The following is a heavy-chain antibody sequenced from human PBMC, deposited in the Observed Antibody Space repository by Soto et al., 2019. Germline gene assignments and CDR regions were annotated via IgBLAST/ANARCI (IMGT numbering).Heavy chain of an antibody. J-gene: IGHJ4*01. D-gene: IGHD5-12*01. CDR3: TVDIVGTGSY. Sequence: GGSLRLSCAASAFTFSDHYMDWVRQAPGKGLEWVGRIRNKANSYSTEYAASVKGRFTISRDDSENSLYLQMNSLKTEDTAVYYCTVDIVGTGSYWGXGT. V-gene: IGHV3-72*01. CDR2: IRNKANSYST. CDR1: AFTFSDHY.